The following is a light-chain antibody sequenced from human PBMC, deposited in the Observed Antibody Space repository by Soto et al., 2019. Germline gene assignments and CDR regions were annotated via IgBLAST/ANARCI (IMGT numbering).Light chain of an antibody. CDR2: GAS. CDR3: QQYGSSPT. Sequence: EIVLTQSPGTLSSSPGERATLSCRASQRVSSNFLAWYQQKPGQTPRLLIYGASSRATGIPDRFSGSGSGTDFSLTISRLEPEDFAVYYCQQYGSSPTFGQGTKVEMK. CDR1: QRVSSNF. V-gene: IGKV3-20*01. J-gene: IGKJ1*01.